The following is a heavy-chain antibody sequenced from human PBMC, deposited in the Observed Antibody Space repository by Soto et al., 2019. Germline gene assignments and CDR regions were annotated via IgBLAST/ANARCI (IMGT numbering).Heavy chain of an antibody. CDR2: IFPIFGTT. V-gene: IGHV1-69*13. J-gene: IGHJ4*02. CDR1: GGTFSSYP. D-gene: IGHD6-19*01. CDR3: AMIEYSSGSDY. Sequence: VASVKVSCKASGGTFSSYPITWLRQAPGQGLEWLGGIFPIFGTTNYAQRFEDRVTITADELTSTAYMELSSLRSEDTAVYYCAMIEYSSGSDYWGQGTLVTVSS.